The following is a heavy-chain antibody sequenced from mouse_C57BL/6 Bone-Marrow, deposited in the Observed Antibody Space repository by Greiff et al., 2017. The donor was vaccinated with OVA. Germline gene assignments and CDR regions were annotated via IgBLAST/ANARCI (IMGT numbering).Heavy chain of an antibody. D-gene: IGHD1-1*01. CDR3: ARSGTTVVQHWYFDV. J-gene: IGHJ1*03. CDR2: INPSNGGT. V-gene: IGHV1-53*01. Sequence: QVQLQQPGTDLVKPGASVKLSCKASGYTFTSYWMHWVKQRPGQGLEWIGNINPSNGGTNYNEKFKSKATLTVDKSSSTAYMQLSSLTSEDSAVYYCARSGTTVVQHWYFDVWGTGTTVTVSS. CDR1: GYTFTSYW.